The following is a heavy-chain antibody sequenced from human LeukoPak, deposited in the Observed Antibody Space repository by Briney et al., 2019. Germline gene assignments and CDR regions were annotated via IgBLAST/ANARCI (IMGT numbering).Heavy chain of an antibody. Sequence: ASVKVSCKASGYTFTGYYMHWVRQAPGQGLEWMGWINPNSGGTNYAQKFQGRVTMTRDTSISTAYMELSRLRSDDTAVYYCARESSTNSGAFDIWGQGTMVTVSS. D-gene: IGHD4-23*01. J-gene: IGHJ3*02. CDR2: INPNSGGT. V-gene: IGHV1-2*02. CDR3: ARESSTNSGAFDI. CDR1: GYTFTGYY.